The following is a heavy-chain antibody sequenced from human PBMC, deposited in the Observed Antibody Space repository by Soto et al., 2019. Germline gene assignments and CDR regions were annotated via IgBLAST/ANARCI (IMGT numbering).Heavy chain of an antibody. J-gene: IGHJ6*02. CDR3: AREGDDLGDGIDV. CDR2: IYDPGST. Sequence: QVQLQESGPGLVRPSETLSLICTVSGDSVSDKYWSWIRQPPGKGLEWIGQIYDPGSTNYNPSIKSRVTITVDTSENQFSLELTSVTAADTAVYYCAREGDDLGDGIDVWGQGTTVTVSS. V-gene: IGHV4-59*02. CDR1: GDSVSDKY. D-gene: IGHD3-16*01.